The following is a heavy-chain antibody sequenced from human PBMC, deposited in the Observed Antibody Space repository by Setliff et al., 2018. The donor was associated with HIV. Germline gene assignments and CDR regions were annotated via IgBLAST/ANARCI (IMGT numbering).Heavy chain of an antibody. D-gene: IGHD3-22*01. CDR2: IGAVGSPT. CDR3: AKQGSGYDYYYMDV. V-gene: IGHV3-23*01. J-gene: IGHJ6*03. CDR1: GFAFRTYA. Sequence: GGSLRLSCAASGFAFRTYAMGWVRQAAGKGLEWVSTIGAVGSPTFYADSVKGRFTISRDNSKNTLYLQMNSLRAEDTAVYYCAKQGSGYDYYYMDVWGKGTTVTVS.